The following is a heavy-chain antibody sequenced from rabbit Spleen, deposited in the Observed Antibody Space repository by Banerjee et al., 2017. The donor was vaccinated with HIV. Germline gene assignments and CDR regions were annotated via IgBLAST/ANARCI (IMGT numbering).Heavy chain of an antibody. CDR2: IYTSSGST. CDR3: ARSAGTSGWSLNL. D-gene: IGHD1-1*01. J-gene: IGHJ6*01. V-gene: IGHV1S45*01. CDR1: GFDLSGNYY. Sequence: QEQLEESGGDLVKPEGSLTLTCKASGFDLSGNYYMCWVRQAPGKGLEWFACIYTSSGSTYYATRATGRFTISKTSSTVDLKMTSLTVADTATYFCARSAGTSGWSLNLWGPGTLVTVS.